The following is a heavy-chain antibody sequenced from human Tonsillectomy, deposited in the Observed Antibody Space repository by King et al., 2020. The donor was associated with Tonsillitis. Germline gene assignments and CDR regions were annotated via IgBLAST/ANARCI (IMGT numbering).Heavy chain of an antibody. J-gene: IGHJ4*02. V-gene: IGHV5-51*01. CDR3: ARHHCDGDCLFGGPVPPYFDY. CDR1: GYTFTSYW. D-gene: IGHD2-21*02. Sequence: VQLVESGAEVKKPGESLKISCKGSGYTFTSYWIGWVRQMPGKGLEWMGIIYPGDSDTRYSPSFQGQFTFSADKSISTAYLQWGSLKASETAIYYCARHHCDGDCLFGGPVPPYFDYWGQGTLVTVSS. CDR2: IYPGDSDT.